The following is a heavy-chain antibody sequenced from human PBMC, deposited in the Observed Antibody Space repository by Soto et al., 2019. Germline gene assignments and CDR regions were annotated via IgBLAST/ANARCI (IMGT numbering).Heavy chain of an antibody. J-gene: IGHJ4*02. CDR3: AKGGYDYIWGSEGDY. CDR1: GFTFSSYA. D-gene: IGHD3-16*01. CDR2: ISGSGGST. Sequence: EVQLLESGGGLVQPGGSLRLSCAASGFTFSSYAMSWVRQAPGKGLEWVSAISGSGGSTYYADSVKGRFTISRDNSKNTLYLPMNSLRAEDTAVYYCAKGGYDYIWGSEGDYWGQGTLVTVSS. V-gene: IGHV3-23*01.